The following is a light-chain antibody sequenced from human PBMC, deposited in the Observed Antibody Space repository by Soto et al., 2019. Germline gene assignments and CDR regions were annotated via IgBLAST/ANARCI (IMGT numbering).Light chain of an antibody. J-gene: IGLJ3*02. V-gene: IGLV2-14*01. CDR1: SNDVGGYNY. CDR3: SSYTSSSTPLV. Sequence: QSALTQPASVSGSPGPSITISCTGTSNDVGGYNYVSWYQQHPGKAPKLMIYDVTNRPSGVSNRFSGSKSGNTASLTISGLQAEDEADYYCSSYTSSSTPLVFGGGTKLTVL. CDR2: DVT.